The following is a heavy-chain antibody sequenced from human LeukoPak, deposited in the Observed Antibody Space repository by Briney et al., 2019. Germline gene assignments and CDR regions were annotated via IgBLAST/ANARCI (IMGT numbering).Heavy chain of an antibody. CDR1: GGSISSGSYY. D-gene: IGHD3-10*01. J-gene: IGHJ6*02. CDR3: ARHARNYYGSPYSSYGMDV. Sequence: PSQTLSLTCTVSGGSISSGSYYWSWIRQPAGKGLEWIGRIYTSGSTNYNPSLKSRVTISVDTSKNQFSLKLSSVTAADTAVYYCARHARNYYGSPYSSYGMDVWGQGTTVTVSS. CDR2: IYTSGST. V-gene: IGHV4-61*02.